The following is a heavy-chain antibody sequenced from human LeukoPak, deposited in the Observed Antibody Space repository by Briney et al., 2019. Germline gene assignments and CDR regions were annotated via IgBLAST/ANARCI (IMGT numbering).Heavy chain of an antibody. D-gene: IGHD3-3*01. CDR1: GFIFSDYG. J-gene: IGHJ3*02. CDR2: VSYDGSNE. V-gene: IGHV3-30*03. Sequence: GGSLRLSCSASGFIFSDYGMHWVRQAPGKGLEWVAVVSYDGSNEYYADSVKGRFTISRDNSKNTLYLQMNSLRAEDTAVYYCARDILEWFYRGDAFDIWGQGTMVTVSS. CDR3: ARDILEWFYRGDAFDI.